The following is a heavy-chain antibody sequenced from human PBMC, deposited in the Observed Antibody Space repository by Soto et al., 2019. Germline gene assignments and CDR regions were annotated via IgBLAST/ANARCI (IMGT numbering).Heavy chain of an antibody. D-gene: IGHD4-4*01. CDR1: GFTFTSYW. V-gene: IGHV3-7*01. Sequence: GGSLRLSCAASGFTFTSYWMSWVRQAPGKGLEWVANIRQTGSETYYVDSVKGRFTISRDNAKNSLYLQMDSLRAEDTAVYYCARDQVRIDYSAFAYWGQGTLVTVSS. J-gene: IGHJ4*02. CDR2: IRQTGSET. CDR3: ARDQVRIDYSAFAY.